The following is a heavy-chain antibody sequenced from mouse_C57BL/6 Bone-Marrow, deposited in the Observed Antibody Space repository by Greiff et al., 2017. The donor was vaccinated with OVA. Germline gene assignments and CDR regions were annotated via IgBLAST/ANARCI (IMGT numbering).Heavy chain of an antibody. J-gene: IGHJ2*01. V-gene: IGHV1-69*01. Sequence: QVQLQQPGAELVMPGASVKLSCKASGYTFTSYWMHWVKQRPGQGLEWIGEIDPSDSYTNYNQKFKGKSTLTVDKSSSTAYMPLSSLTSAYSAVYYCARAGDYYFDYWGQGTALTVSS. CDR3: ARAGDYYFDY. CDR1: GYTFTSYW. CDR2: IDPSDSYT.